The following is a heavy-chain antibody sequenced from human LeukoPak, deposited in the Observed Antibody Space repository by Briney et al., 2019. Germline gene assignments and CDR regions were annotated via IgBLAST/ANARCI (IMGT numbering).Heavy chain of an antibody. CDR3: AKDWSWLQRQVRPDY. CDR1: GFTFSSYG. D-gene: IGHD5-24*01. J-gene: IGHJ4*02. V-gene: IGHV3-23*01. CDR2: ISGSGGST. Sequence: GGTLRLSCAASGFTFSSYGMSWVRQAPGKGLEWVSAISGSGGSTYYADSVKGRFTISRDNSKNTLYLQMNSLRAEDTAVYYCAKDWSWLQRQVRPDYWGQGTLVTVSS.